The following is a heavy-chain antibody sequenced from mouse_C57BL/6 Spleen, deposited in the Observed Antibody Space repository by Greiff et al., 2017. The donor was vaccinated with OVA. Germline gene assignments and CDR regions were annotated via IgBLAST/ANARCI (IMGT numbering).Heavy chain of an antibody. D-gene: IGHD3-3*01. CDR1: GYAFSSSW. CDR2: IYPGDGDT. J-gene: IGHJ3*01. CDR3: ARGGTGAY. V-gene: IGHV1-82*01. Sequence: VQLQQSGPELVKPGASVKISCKASGYAFSSSWMNWVKQRPGKGLEWIGRIYPGDGDTNYNGKFKGKATLTADKSSSTAYMQLSSLTSEDSAVYFCARGGTGAYWGQGTLVTVSA.